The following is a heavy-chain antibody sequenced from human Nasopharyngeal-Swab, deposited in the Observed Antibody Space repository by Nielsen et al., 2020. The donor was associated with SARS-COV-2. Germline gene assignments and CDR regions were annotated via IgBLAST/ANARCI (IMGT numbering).Heavy chain of an antibody. Sequence: VRQMPGKGLEWVGRIRSKANSYATAYAASVKGRFTISRDDSKNTAYLQMNSLKTEDTAVCYCTSRYGYGLWGQGTLVTVSS. CDR3: TSRYGYGL. D-gene: IGHD5-18*01. CDR2: IRSKANSYAT. J-gene: IGHJ4*02. V-gene: IGHV3-73*01.